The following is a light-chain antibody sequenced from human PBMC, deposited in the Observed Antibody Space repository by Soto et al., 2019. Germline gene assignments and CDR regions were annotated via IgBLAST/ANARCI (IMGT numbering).Light chain of an antibody. CDR2: EVS. CDR1: SSDVGGYNY. Sequence: QSVLTQPASVSGSPGQSITISCTGTSSDVGGYNYVSWYQQHPGKAPNLMIYEVSNRPSGVSNRFSGSKSGNTASLTISGLQAEDEADYYCSSYTSSSTLVFGGGTKLT. V-gene: IGLV2-14*01. J-gene: IGLJ2*01. CDR3: SSYTSSSTLV.